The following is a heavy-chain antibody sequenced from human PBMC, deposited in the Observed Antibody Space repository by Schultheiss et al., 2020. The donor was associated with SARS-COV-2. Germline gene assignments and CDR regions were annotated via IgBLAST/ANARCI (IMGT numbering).Heavy chain of an antibody. V-gene: IGHV3-66*01. CDR2: IYSGGST. CDR3: AKVNRFMIVYLFDY. J-gene: IGHJ4*02. D-gene: IGHD3-22*01. Sequence: GGSLRLSCAASGFTFSSYAMHWVRQAPGKGLEWVAVIYSGGSTYYADSVKGRFTISRDNSKNTLYLQMNSLRAEDTAVYYCAKVNRFMIVYLFDYWGQGTLVTVSS. CDR1: GFTFSSYA.